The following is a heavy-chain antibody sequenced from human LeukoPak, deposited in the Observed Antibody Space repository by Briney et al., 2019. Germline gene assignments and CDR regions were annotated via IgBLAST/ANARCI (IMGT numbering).Heavy chain of an antibody. CDR2: ISWNSGSI. D-gene: IGHD3-10*01. V-gene: IGHV3-9*01. Sequence: GGSLRLSCAASGFTFDDYAMHWVRQAPEKGLEWVSGISWNSGSIGYADSVKGRLTISRDNAKNSLYLQMNSLRAEDTALYYCAKATSPALLWFGELLSSGYYYYHMDVWGKGTTVTVSS. CDR1: GFTFDDYA. J-gene: IGHJ6*03. CDR3: AKATSPALLWFGELLSSGYYYYHMDV.